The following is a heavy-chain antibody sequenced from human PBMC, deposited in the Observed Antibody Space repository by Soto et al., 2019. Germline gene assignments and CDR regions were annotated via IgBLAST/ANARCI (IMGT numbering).Heavy chain of an antibody. CDR2: ISSDGSNE. CDR3: VSRGISAFDH. Sequence: GGPLSLSCAASGFNFSTYSRHWVRQAPGKGPDWVAFISSDGSNEYYADSVKGRFTISRDNSKKTLYLQMNSLRPEDTAVYCCVSRGISAFDHWGQGTLVTVSS. J-gene: IGHJ4*02. V-gene: IGHV3-30-3*01. D-gene: IGHD1-1*01. CDR1: GFNFSTYS.